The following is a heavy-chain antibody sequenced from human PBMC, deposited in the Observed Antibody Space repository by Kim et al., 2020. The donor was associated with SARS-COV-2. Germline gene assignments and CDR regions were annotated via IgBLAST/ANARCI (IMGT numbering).Heavy chain of an antibody. D-gene: IGHD3-9*01. Sequence: GGSLRLSCAASGFTFSSYSMNWVRQAPGKGLEWVSSISRSSSSYIYYADSVKGRFTISRDNAKNSLYLQMNSLRAEDTAVYYCARDFEERLRYFDWLLSHGAFDIWGQGTMVTVSS. CDR3: ARDFEERLRYFDWLLSHGAFDI. CDR1: GFTFSSYS. J-gene: IGHJ3*02. CDR2: ISRSSSSYI. V-gene: IGHV3-21*01.